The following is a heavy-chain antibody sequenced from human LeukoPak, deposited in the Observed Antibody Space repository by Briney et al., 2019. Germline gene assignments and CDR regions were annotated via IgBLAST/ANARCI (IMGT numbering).Heavy chain of an antibody. CDR1: GFTFRSYA. CDR3: ARDPTISTYYDILTGQNWFDP. Sequence: PGGSLRLSCAASGFTFRSYAMHWVRQAPGKGLEWVAVISYDGSNKYYADSVKGRFTISRDNSKNTLYLQMNSLRAEDTAVYYCARDPTISTYYDILTGQNWFDPWGQGTLVTVSS. CDR2: ISYDGSNK. J-gene: IGHJ5*02. V-gene: IGHV3-30*04. D-gene: IGHD3-9*01.